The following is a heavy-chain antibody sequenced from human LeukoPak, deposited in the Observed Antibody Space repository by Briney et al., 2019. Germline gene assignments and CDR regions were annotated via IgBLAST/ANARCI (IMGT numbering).Heavy chain of an antibody. Sequence: SQTLSLTCTVSGASISSGSYYWSWIRQPAGKGLEWIGRVYTSGSTNYNPSLKSRVTISLDTSKNQFSLKLSSVTAADTAVYYCARDFYWSAYPGHFDYWGQGTLVTVSS. J-gene: IGHJ4*02. V-gene: IGHV4-61*02. CDR2: VYTSGST. CDR3: ARDFYWSAYPGHFDY. CDR1: GASISSGSYY. D-gene: IGHD3-3*01.